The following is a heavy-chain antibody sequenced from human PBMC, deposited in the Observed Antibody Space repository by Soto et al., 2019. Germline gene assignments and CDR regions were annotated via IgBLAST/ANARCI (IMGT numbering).Heavy chain of an antibody. J-gene: IGHJ6*02. Sequence: PSETLSLTCAVYGGSFSGYYWSWIRQPPGKGLEWIGEINHSGSTNYNPSLKSRVTISVDTSKNQFSLKLSSVTAADTAVYYCARQVGGYSCYELEWLVRYYYGMDVWGQGTTVTVSS. CDR2: INHSGST. CDR1: GGSFSGYY. V-gene: IGHV4-34*01. CDR3: ARQVGGYSCYELEWLVRYYYGMDV. D-gene: IGHD5-12*01.